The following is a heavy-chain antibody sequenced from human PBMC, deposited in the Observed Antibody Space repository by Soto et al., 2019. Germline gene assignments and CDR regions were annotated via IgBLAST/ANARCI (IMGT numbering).Heavy chain of an antibody. V-gene: IGHV4-34*01. CDR1: GGSFSGYY. D-gene: IGHD3-10*01. J-gene: IGHJ4*02. CDR2: INHSGST. CDR3: ARAWHRYCSGSYYNNLAFDD. Sequence: SETLSLTCAVYGGSFSGYYWSWIRQPPGKGLEWIGEINHSGSTNYNPSLKSRVTISVDTSKNQFSLKLSSVTAADTAVYYCARAWHRYCSGSYYNNLAFDDWGQGTLVTVSS.